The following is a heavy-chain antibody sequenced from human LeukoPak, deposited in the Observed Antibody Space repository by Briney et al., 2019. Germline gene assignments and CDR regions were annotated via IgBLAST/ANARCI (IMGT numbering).Heavy chain of an antibody. CDR2: IYDTGNT. CDR3: ARQTGSGLFILP. V-gene: IGHV4-39*01. Sequence: SQTLSLTWTVAGVSISSGYSYWGWIRQPPGRGREWIGSIYDTGNTCYNASLESQVSVSIDTSKNQFSLKLTSVTAADPAVYYCARQTGSGLFILPGGQGTLVTVSS. J-gene: IGHJ4*02. D-gene: IGHD3/OR15-3a*01. CDR1: GVSISSGYSY.